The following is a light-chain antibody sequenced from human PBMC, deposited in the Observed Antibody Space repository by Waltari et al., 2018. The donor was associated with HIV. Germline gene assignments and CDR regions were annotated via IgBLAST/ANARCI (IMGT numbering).Light chain of an antibody. CDR3: AAWDDSLDEYV. CDR2: QNS. Sequence: SYELTQPPSVSVSPGQTASLTSPGDKLGDTYPSWYQQKPGQSPVLVIYQNSKRPSGVPDRFSGSKSGTSASLAISGLQSEDEADYYCAAWDDSLDEYVFGTGTKVTVL. J-gene: IGLJ1*01. V-gene: IGLV3-1*01. CDR1: KLGDTY.